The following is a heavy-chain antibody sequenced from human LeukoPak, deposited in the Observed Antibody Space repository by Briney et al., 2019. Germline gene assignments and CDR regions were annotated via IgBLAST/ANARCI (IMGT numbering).Heavy chain of an antibody. CDR3: ARDYLRWAAPRYAFDI. V-gene: IGHV3-21*01. CDR2: ISSSSSYI. Sequence: GGSLRLSCAASGFTFSSYSMNWVRQAPGKGLEWVSSISSSSSYIYYADSVKGRFTISRDNAKNSLYLQMNSLRAEDTAVYHCARDYLRWAAPRYAFDIWGQGTMVTVSS. J-gene: IGHJ3*02. CDR1: GFTFSSYS. D-gene: IGHD5-24*01.